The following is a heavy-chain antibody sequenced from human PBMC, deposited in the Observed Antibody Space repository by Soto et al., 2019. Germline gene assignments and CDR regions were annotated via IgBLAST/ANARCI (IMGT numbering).Heavy chain of an antibody. V-gene: IGHV4-39*01. CDR2: MFYSGAT. CDR3: ARHKSGSDWLDP. CDR1: GGSISDISYC. J-gene: IGHJ5*02. Sequence: SETLSLTCTVSGGSISDISYCWGWIRQPPGKGLQWIGCMFYSGATYYNPSLKNRVTLFVDTSNNEFSLKLVSVTAPDTAVYYCARHKSGSDWLDPWGQGTLVTVSS. D-gene: IGHD2-15*01.